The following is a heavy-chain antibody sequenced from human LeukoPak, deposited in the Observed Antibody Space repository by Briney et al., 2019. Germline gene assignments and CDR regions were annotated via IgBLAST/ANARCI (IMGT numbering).Heavy chain of an antibody. CDR2: IKQDGSEK. J-gene: IGHJ4*02. CDR1: GFTFSSYA. V-gene: IGHV3-7*01. CDR3: ARGSGDRFWVY. Sequence: PGGSLRLSCAASGFTFSSYAMSWVRQAPGKGLEWVANIKQDGSEKYYVDSVKGRFTISRDNAKNSLYLQMNSLRAEDTAVYYCARGSGDRFWVYWGQGTLVTVSS. D-gene: IGHD3-10*01.